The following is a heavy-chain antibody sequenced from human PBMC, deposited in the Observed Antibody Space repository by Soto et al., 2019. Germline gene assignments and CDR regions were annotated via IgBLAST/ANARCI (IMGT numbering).Heavy chain of an antibody. CDR2: IYYSGST. CDR1: GGSISSYY. D-gene: IGHD2-15*01. Sequence: SETLSLTCTVSGGSISSYYWSWIRQPPGKGLEWIGYIYYSGSTNYNPSLKSRVTISVDTSKNQFSLKLSSVTAADTAVYYCARQGRVAATTLFDYWGQGTLVTISS. V-gene: IGHV4-59*08. CDR3: ARQGRVAATTLFDY. J-gene: IGHJ4*02.